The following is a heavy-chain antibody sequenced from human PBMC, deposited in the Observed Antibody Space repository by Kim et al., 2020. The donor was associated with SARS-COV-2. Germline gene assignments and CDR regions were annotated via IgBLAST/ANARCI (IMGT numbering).Heavy chain of an antibody. J-gene: IGHJ6*03. CDR1: GIIFSTYA. D-gene: IGHD3-10*01. V-gene: IGHV3-23*01. CDR2: VTGGGDDT. Sequence: GGSLRLSCAASGIIFSTYAMTWVRKAPGKGPEWVSAVTGGGDDTFYADSVSGLFTISRDNDKNTLLLQMNGLRADDTAIYYCAKFTFLQRGIMWG. CDR3: AKFTFLQRGIM.